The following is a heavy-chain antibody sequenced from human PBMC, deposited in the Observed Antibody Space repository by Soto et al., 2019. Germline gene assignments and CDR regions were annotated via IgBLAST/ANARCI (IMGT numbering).Heavy chain of an antibody. D-gene: IGHD1-1*01. CDR3: SRGAGKTRGVWDY. CDR2: IIPILGIA. V-gene: IGHV1-69*02. CDR1: GGTFSSYT. J-gene: IGHJ4*02. Sequence: QVQLVQSGAEVKKPGSSVKVSCKASGGTFSSYTISWVRQAPGQGLEWMGRIIPILGIANYAQKFQGRVTITADKSTCTFYMELRSLRAEGTAEYYCSRGAGKTRGVWDYCGEGPLVTGCS.